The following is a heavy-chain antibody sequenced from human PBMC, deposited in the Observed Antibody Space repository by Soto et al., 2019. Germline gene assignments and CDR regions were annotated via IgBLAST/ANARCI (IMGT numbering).Heavy chain of an antibody. Sequence: EVQLLESGGGLAQPGGSVRLSCAASGFTFSSYAMSWVRQAPGKGLEWVSTIGASGFNTYYADSVKGRFTISSDNSKSTLYLHMSSLRAEDTAVYYCAKDLTGGGAFDTWGQGTMVTVSS. CDR1: GFTFSSYA. D-gene: IGHD3-10*01. J-gene: IGHJ3*02. V-gene: IGHV3-23*01. CDR2: IGASGFNT. CDR3: AKDLTGGGAFDT.